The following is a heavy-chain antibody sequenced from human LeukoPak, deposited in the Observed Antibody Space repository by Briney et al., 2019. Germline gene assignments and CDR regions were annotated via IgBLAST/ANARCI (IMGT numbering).Heavy chain of an antibody. Sequence: GGSVRLSCAASGFTFSSYAMHWVRQAPGKGLEWVAVISYDGSNKYYTDSVKGRFTISRDNSKNTLYLQMNSLRAEDTAVYYCARGSNWGSRVYYFDYWGQGTLVTVSS. CDR3: ARGSNWGSRVYYFDY. CDR2: ISYDGSNK. D-gene: IGHD7-27*01. V-gene: IGHV3-30-3*01. J-gene: IGHJ4*02. CDR1: GFTFSSYA.